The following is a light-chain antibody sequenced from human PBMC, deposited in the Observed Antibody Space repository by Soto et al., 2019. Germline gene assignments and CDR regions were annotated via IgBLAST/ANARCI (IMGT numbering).Light chain of an antibody. V-gene: IGKV3-20*01. CDR1: QSVSSSY. J-gene: IGKJ2*01. CDR3: XQYGSSLSMYT. Sequence: EIVLTQSPGTLSLSPGERATLSCRASQSVSSSYLAWYQQKPGQAPRLLIYGASSRATGIPDRFSGSGSGTDFTLTISRLEPXXFXXXXXXQYGSSLSMYTFGQGTKLXIK. CDR2: GAS.